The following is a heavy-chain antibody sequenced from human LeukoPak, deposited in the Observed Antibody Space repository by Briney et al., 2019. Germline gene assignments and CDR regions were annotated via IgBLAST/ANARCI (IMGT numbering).Heavy chain of an antibody. Sequence: SSETLSLTCTVSGGSISSFYWGWIRQPPGKGLEWIGSIYYSGSTYYNPSLKSRVTISVDTSKNQFSLKLSSVTAADTAVYYCARAMVRGVIIEYYFDYWGQGTLVTVSS. CDR1: GGSISSFY. J-gene: IGHJ4*02. D-gene: IGHD3-10*01. CDR3: ARAMVRGVIIEYYFDY. CDR2: IYYSGST. V-gene: IGHV4-39*01.